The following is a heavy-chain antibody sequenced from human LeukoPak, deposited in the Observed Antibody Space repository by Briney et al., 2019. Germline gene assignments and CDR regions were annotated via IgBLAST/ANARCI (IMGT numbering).Heavy chain of an antibody. J-gene: IGHJ4*02. CDR1: TFSFSNYE. Sequence: GGSPRLSCAASTFSFSNYEMNWVRQAPGQGLEWVSWISPTGYTIYYADSVKGQFTISRDSAKNSLYLQMSSLRAEDTAVYYCARVGYHGSGSFDYWGQGTLVTVSS. D-gene: IGHD3-10*01. CDR2: ISPTGYTI. CDR3: ARVGYHGSGSFDY. V-gene: IGHV3-48*03.